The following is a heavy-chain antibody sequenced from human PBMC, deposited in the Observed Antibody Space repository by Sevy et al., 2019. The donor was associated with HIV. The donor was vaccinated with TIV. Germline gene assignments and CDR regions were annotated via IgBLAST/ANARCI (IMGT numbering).Heavy chain of an antibody. CDR3: ARDLSSGWYGVGDY. CDR1: GFIFSSYG. Sequence: GGSLRLSCAASGFIFSSYGMNWVRQAPGKGLEWISYISSSSSTIYYADSVKGRFTISRDNAKNSLYLQMNSLSAEDTAVYYCARDLSSGWYGVGDYWGLGTLVTVSS. D-gene: IGHD6-19*01. CDR2: ISSSSSTI. V-gene: IGHV3-48*01. J-gene: IGHJ4*02.